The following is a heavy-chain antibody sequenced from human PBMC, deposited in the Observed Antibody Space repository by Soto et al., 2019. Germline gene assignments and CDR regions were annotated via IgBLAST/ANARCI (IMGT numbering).Heavy chain of an antibody. Sequence: ASVKVSCKTSGYTFNTYYISWLRQAPGQGLEWIGWISTYNGNTNYVPKFQGRITMTTDTSTSTAYMELRSLRSDDTALYFCARDTSNYFDFWGQGTPVNVSS. D-gene: IGHD2-2*01. CDR2: ISTYNGNT. V-gene: IGHV1-18*01. CDR1: GYTFNTYY. CDR3: ARDTSNYFDF. J-gene: IGHJ4*02.